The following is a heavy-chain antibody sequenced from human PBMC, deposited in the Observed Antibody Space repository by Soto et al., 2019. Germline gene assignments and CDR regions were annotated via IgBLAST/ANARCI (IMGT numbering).Heavy chain of an antibody. Sequence: SETLSLTCAVSGYSISSGCFWGWIRQPPGKGLEWIANMYHDGNTHYNPSLKSRVTMSVDTSKNQFSLKLNSVTAADTAVYYCARSQYNRWDWFDPWGQGTLVTVSS. CDR1: GYSISSGCF. V-gene: IGHV4-38-2*01. D-gene: IGHD1-20*01. CDR2: MYHDGNT. CDR3: ARSQYNRWDWFDP. J-gene: IGHJ5*02.